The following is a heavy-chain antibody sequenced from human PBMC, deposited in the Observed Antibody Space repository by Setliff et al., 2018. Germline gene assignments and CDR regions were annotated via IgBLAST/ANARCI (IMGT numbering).Heavy chain of an antibody. D-gene: IGHD6-13*01. CDR3: ARVAAYSSSWYNYYYGMDV. Sequence: SSETLSLTCAVSGHSISSGYYWGWIRQPPGKGLEWIGSIYHSGSTYYNPSLKSRVTISVDTSKNQFSLKLSSVTAADTAVYYCARVAAYSSSWYNYYYGMDVWGQGTTVTVS. CDR2: IYHSGST. CDR1: GHSISSGYY. V-gene: IGHV4-38-2*01. J-gene: IGHJ6*02.